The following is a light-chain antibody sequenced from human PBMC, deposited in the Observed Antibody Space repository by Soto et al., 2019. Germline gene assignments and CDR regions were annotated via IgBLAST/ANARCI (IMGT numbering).Light chain of an antibody. CDR1: SSDVGGYNY. V-gene: IGLV2-14*01. CDR2: EVS. Sequence: QSVLTQPASVSGSPGQSITISCTGTSSDVGGYNYVSWYQQHPGKAPKLMIYEVSNRPSGVSNRFSGSKSGDTPSLTISGLQTEDEADYYCSSYTSSSTLYVFGTGTKVTAL. CDR3: SSYTSSSTLYV. J-gene: IGLJ1*01.